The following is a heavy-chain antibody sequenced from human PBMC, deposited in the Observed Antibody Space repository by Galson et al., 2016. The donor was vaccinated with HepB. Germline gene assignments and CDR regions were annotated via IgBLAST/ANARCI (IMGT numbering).Heavy chain of an antibody. J-gene: IGHJ4*02. CDR1: GFNFTKYA. V-gene: IGHV3-23*01. CDR2: ISASGGTT. D-gene: IGHD6-13*01. Sequence: SLRLSCAASGFNFTKYAMTWVRQAPGKGLQWVSSISASGGTTYYGDSMKGRFTISRDKSKDILYLQMSSLRAEDTAVYYCAKDKRGHSSAWYWYLDYWGPGTLVTVSS. CDR3: AKDKRGHSSAWYWYLDY.